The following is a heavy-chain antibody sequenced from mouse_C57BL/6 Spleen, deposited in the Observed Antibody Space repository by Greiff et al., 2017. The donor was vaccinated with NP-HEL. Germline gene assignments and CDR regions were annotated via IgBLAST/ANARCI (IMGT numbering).Heavy chain of an antibody. V-gene: IGHV1-55*01. J-gene: IGHJ3*01. CDR3: ARGDDGYYVAFAY. CDR2: IYPGSGST. Sequence: VQLQQPGAELVKPGASVKMSCKASGYTFTSYWITWVKQRPGQGLEWIGDIYPGSGSTNYNEKFKSKATLTVDTSSSTAYMQLSSLTSEDSAVYYWARGDDGYYVAFAYWGQGTLVTVSA. D-gene: IGHD2-3*01. CDR1: GYTFTSYW.